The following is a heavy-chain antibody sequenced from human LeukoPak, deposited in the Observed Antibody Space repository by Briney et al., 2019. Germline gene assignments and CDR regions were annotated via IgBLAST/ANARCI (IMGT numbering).Heavy chain of an antibody. J-gene: IGHJ6*03. Sequence: ASGKVSCKASGYTFTNYDINWVRQATGQGLAWMGWMNPNSGNTGYAQKFQGRVTMTRNTSISTAYMELSSMRSEDTAVYYCARAGATYDYYYMDVWGKGTTVTVSS. V-gene: IGHV1-8*01. CDR2: MNPNSGNT. CDR3: ARAGATYDYYYMDV. CDR1: GYTFTNYD.